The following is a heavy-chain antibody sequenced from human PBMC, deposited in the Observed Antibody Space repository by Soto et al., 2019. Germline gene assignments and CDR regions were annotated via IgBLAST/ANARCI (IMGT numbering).Heavy chain of an antibody. CDR1: GGSISSYY. CDR3: ARDQVGGYYGMDV. Sequence: QVQLQESGPGLVKPSETLSRTCTVSGGSISSYYWSWIRQPPGKGLEWIGYIYYSGSTNYNPSLKSRVTISVDTSKNQFSLKLSSVTAADTAVYYCARDQVGGYYGMDVWGQGTTVTVSS. CDR2: IYYSGST. V-gene: IGHV4-59*01. J-gene: IGHJ6*02.